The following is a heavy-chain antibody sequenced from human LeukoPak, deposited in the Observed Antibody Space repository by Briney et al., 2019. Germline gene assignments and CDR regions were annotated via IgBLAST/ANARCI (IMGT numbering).Heavy chain of an antibody. CDR2: IIPIFGTA. J-gene: IGHJ4*02. V-gene: IGHV1-69*05. CDR3: VSGATIDY. CDR1: GYTFNGYA. Sequence: ASVKVSCKASGYTFNGYAISWVRQAPGQGLEWMGGIIPIFGTANYAQKFQGRVTITTDESTSTAYMELSSLRSEDTAVYYCVSGATIDYWGQGTLVAVSS. D-gene: IGHD1-26*01.